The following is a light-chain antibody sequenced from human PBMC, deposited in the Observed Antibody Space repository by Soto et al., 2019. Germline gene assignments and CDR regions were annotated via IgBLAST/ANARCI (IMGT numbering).Light chain of an antibody. CDR3: QQHVRSPRT. V-gene: IGKV3-20*01. Sequence: VLTQSPARLSLSPGERATLSCRAGQSVSDYLAWYQQKPGQPPRLLFFDASNRATGVPDRFSGSGSGTDFTLTISRLEPEDFAVYYCQQHVRSPRTFGQGTKVEIK. CDR1: QSVSDY. J-gene: IGKJ2*01. CDR2: DAS.